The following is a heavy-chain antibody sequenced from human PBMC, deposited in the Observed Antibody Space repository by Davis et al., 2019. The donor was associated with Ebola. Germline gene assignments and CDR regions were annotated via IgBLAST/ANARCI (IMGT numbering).Heavy chain of an antibody. Sequence: PGGSLRLSCAASGFIFSSYAMSWFRQAPGKGLEWVGFIRSKAYGGTTEYAASVKGRFTISRDDSKSIAYLQMNSLKTEDTAVYYCTSDGGCSSTSCYLTWGQGTLVTVSS. CDR1: GFIFSSYA. CDR2: IRSKAYGGTT. V-gene: IGHV3-49*03. J-gene: IGHJ5*02. CDR3: TSDGGCSSTSCYLT. D-gene: IGHD2-2*01.